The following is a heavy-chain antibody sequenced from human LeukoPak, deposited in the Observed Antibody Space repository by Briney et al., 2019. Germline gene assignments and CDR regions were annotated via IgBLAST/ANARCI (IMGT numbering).Heavy chain of an antibody. D-gene: IGHD6-13*01. V-gene: IGHV4-59*01. J-gene: IGHJ3*02. CDR2: IYYSGST. CDR1: GGSISSYY. Sequence: SETLSLTCTVSGGSISSYYWSWIRQPPGKGLEWIGYIYYSGSTNYNPSLKSRVTISVDTSKNQFSLKLRSVTAADTAVYYCARVSSRAWYAFDIWGQGTMVTVSS. CDR3: ARVSSRAWYAFDI.